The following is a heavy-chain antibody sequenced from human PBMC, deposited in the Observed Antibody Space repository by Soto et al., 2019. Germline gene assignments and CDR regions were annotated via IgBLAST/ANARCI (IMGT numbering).Heavy chain of an antibody. CDR3: VRGVGSSPHNWFDP. V-gene: IGHV4-34*01. CDR2: INHGGST. CDR1: GASFSTYY. D-gene: IGHD6-6*01. Sequence: QVQLQQWGAGLLKPSETLSLTCAVYGASFSTYYWNWIRQPPGKGQEWIGEINHGGSTNSNPSLKSRVTISVDTSQNQLSLKLSSVTAADTAVYYCVRGVGSSPHNWFDPWGQGTLVTVSS. J-gene: IGHJ5*02.